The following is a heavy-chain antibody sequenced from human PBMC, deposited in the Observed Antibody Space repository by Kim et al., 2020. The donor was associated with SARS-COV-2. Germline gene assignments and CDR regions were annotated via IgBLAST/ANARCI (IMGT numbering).Heavy chain of an antibody. V-gene: IGHV3-23*01. CDR3: AKASGSYTYYFDC. CDR1: GFNFSSYA. Sequence: GGSLRLSCEASGFNFSSYAMSWVRQAPGKGLEWVSDVSGSGGSTDHADAVKGRFTISRDNSKNTLYLQMNSLRAEDTAVYHCAKASGSYTYYFDCWGQGTLVTVSS. J-gene: IGHJ4*02. D-gene: IGHD3-10*01. CDR2: VSGSGGST.